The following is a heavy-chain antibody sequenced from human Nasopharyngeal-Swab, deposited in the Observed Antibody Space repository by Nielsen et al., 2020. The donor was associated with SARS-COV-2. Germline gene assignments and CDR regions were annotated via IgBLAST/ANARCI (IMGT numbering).Heavy chain of an antibody. CDR2: MNPNSGNT. CDR1: GYTFTSYA. CDR3: ARGQYYGSGSLNWFDP. V-gene: IGHV1-8*02. J-gene: IGHJ5*02. Sequence: ASVKVSCKASGYTFTSYAMHWVRQAPGQRLEWMGWMNPNSGNTGYAQKFQGRVTMTRNTSISTAYMELSSLRSEDTAVYYCARGQYYGSGSLNWFDPWGQGTLVTVSS. D-gene: IGHD3-10*01.